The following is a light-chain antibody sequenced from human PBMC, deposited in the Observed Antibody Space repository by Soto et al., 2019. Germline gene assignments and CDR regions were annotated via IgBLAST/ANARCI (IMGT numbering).Light chain of an antibody. J-gene: IGLJ1*01. V-gene: IGLV2-14*01. CDR1: SSDVGGYNY. Sequence: QSVLTQPASVSGSPGQSITISCTGSSSDVGGYNYVSWYQQHPGKAPKLMIYDVSNRPSGVSNRFSGSKSGNTASLTISGFQAGDGAFFYCISYTSRTIFVFGSGTKATVL. CDR2: DVS. CDR3: ISYTSRTIFV.